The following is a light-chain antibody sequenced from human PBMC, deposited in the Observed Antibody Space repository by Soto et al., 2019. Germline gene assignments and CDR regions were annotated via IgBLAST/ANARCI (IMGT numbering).Light chain of an antibody. V-gene: IGLV2-23*01. CDR2: EGS. J-gene: IGLJ1*01. CDR3: CSYAGSSSP. Sequence: QSVLTQPASVSGSPEQSITISCTGTSSDVGSYNLVSWYQQHPGKAPKLMIYEGSKRPSGVSNRFSGSKSGNTASLTISGLQAEDEADYYCCSYAGSSSPFETGTKVTVL. CDR1: SSDVGSYNL.